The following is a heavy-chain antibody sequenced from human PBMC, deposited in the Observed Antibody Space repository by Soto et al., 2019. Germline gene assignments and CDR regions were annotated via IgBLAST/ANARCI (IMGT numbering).Heavy chain of an antibody. CDR3: ARRGRSSSSSLAFDI. CDR1: GGPISSRDYY. J-gene: IGHJ3*02. V-gene: IGHV4-39*01. CDR2: IYYSGST. Sequence: SDTLSLTCTVSGGPISSRDYYWGWIRHPPGKGLEWIGTIYYSGSTYYNPSLKSRVTISVDTSKNQFSLNLSSVTAADTAAYYCARRGRSSSSSLAFDIWGQGTMVT. D-gene: IGHD6-6*01.